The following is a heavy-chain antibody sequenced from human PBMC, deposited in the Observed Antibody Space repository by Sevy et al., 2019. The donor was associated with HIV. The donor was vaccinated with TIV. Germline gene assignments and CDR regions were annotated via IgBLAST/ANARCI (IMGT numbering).Heavy chain of an antibody. J-gene: IGHJ4*02. CDR1: GGSISSYY. CDR3: ARIREMATIDFDY. V-gene: IGHV4-59*01. Sequence: ETLSLTCTVSGGSISSYYWSWIRQPPGKGLEWIGYIFYSGSTNYNPSLKSRVTISIDTSKNQFSLKVNSVTAADTAVYYCARIREMATIDFDYWGQGTLVTVSS. CDR2: IFYSGST. D-gene: IGHD5-12*01.